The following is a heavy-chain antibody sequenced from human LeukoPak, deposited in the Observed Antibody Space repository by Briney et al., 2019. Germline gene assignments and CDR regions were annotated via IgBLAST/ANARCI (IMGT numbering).Heavy chain of an antibody. CDR2: INPSGGST. V-gene: IGHV1-46*01. Sequence: ASVKVSCKASGYTFTSYYMHWVRQAPGQGLEWMGIINPSGGSTSYAQKFQGRVTMTRDMSTSTVYMELSRLRSDDTAVYYCARVPRRTMVRGGLDYWGQGTLVTVSS. D-gene: IGHD3-10*01. CDR1: GYTFTSYY. CDR3: ARVPRRTMVRGGLDY. J-gene: IGHJ4*02.